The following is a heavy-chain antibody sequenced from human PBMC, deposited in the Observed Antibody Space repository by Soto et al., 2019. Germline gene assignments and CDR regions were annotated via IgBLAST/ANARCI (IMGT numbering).Heavy chain of an antibody. CDR3: ARLGGIVDTGTWIQ. CDR2: IYPGDSDT. D-gene: IGHD1-26*01. J-gene: IGHJ4*02. CDR1: GYRFSTYW. V-gene: IGHV5-51*01. Sequence: GESLKISCKASGYRFSTYWIGWVRQRPGKGPEWMAIIYPGDSDTRENPSFQGQVTISADKSSNTVHLQWRSLKASDTAIYYCARLGGIVDTGTWIQWGQGTPVTV.